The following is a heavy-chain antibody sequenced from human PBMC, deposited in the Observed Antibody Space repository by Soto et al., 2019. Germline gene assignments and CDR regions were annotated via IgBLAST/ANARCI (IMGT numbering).Heavy chain of an antibody. CDR2: ISYDGSEN. D-gene: IGHD2-8*01. CDR3: ARGHSISVSATPISPYYFDY. V-gene: IGHV3-30-3*01. CDR1: GLTFSSYA. J-gene: IGHJ4*02. Sequence: GGSLRLSCAASGLTFSSYAIHWVRQTPGTRLQWVAVISYDGSENYYADSVKGRFTISRDNSKNTVYLQMNSLRVEDTAVYYCARGHSISVSATPISPYYFDYWGQGTLVTVSS.